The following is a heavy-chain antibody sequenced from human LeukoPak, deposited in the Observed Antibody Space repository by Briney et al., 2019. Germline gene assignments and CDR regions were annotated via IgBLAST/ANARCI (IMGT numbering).Heavy chain of an antibody. V-gene: IGHV4-59*08. CDR3: ARHIGGGIEDMDV. CDR2: IYVTGT. J-gene: IGHJ6*03. Sequence: SETLSLTCTVSGGSIGTYYWSWIRQSSGKGLEWIGYIYVTGTRYNPYLQSRVTISVDRSRNQFFLKMSSVTAADTAVYYCARHIGGGIEDMDVWGKGTKVIVSS. CDR1: GGSIGTYY. D-gene: IGHD3-16*02.